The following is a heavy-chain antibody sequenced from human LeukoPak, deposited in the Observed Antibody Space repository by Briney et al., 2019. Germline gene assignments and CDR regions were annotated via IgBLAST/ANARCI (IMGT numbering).Heavy chain of an antibody. CDR2: IYYSGNT. V-gene: IGHV4-59*01. CDR1: GVSISSSY. D-gene: IGHD3-10*01. Sequence: SETLSLTCTVSGVSISSSYWSWIRQPPGMGLEWIGYIYYSGNTNYNPSLQSRVTISLGASKTQFSLKLSSVTAADTAVYYCARASGGFHHLHHWGQGTLVTVSS. CDR3: ARASGGFHHLHH. J-gene: IGHJ1*01.